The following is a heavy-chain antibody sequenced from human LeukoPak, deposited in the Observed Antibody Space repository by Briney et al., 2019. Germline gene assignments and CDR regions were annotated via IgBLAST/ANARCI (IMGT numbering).Heavy chain of an antibody. CDR1: GFTFSDSY. CDR2: ISSSGGTI. CDR3: AKEGGDWGEGYFDY. V-gene: IGHV3-11*01. D-gene: IGHD7-27*01. Sequence: GGSLRLSCAASGFTFSDSYMSWIRQVPGKGLEWISYISSSGGTIYYADSVKGRFTISRDNAKNSLYLQMNSLRAEDTAVYYCAKEGGDWGEGYFDYWGQGTLVTVTS. J-gene: IGHJ4*02.